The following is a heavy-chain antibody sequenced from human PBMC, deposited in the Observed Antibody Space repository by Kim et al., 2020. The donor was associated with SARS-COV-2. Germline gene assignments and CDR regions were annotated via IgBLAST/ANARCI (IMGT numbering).Heavy chain of an antibody. J-gene: IGHJ4*02. CDR1: GGSISSGGYY. CDR2: IYYSGST. V-gene: IGHV4-31*03. CDR3: ARAGTITIFGVVTKFDY. Sequence: SETLSLTCTVSGGSISSGGYYWSWIRRHPGKGLEWIGYIYYSGSTYYNPSLKSRVTISVDTSKNQFSLKLSSVTAADTAVYYCARAGTITIFGVVTKFDYWGQGTLVTVSS. D-gene: IGHD3-3*01.